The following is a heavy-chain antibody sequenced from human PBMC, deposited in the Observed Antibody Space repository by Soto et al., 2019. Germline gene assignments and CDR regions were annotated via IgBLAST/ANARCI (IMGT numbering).Heavy chain of an antibody. J-gene: IGHJ3*02. D-gene: IGHD2-8*01. CDR2: ISSSSSTI. CDR3: AREGGLLMVPESVYDAFDI. Sequence: GGSLRLSCAASGFTFSSYSMNWVRQAPGKGLEWVSYISSSSSTIYYAASVKGRFTISRDNAKNSLYLQMNSLRAEDTAVYYCAREGGLLMVPESVYDAFDIWGQGTMVTVSS. CDR1: GFTFSSYS. V-gene: IGHV3-48*01.